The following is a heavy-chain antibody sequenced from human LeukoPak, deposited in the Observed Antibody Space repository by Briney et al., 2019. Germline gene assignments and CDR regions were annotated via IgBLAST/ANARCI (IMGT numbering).Heavy chain of an antibody. Sequence: PGGSLRLSCAASGFTFSSYAMSWVRQAPGKGPEWVSAISGSGGSTYYADSVKGRFTISRDNSKNTLYLQMNSLRAEDTAVYYCAKDPAAAGTYNWFDPWGQGTLVTVSS. J-gene: IGHJ5*02. D-gene: IGHD6-13*01. CDR2: ISGSGGST. CDR1: GFTFSSYA. V-gene: IGHV3-23*01. CDR3: AKDPAAAGTYNWFDP.